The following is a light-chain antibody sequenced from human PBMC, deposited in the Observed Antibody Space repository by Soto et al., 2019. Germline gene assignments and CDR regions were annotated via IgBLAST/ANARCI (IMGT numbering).Light chain of an antibody. CDR3: QQYDYSRS. CDR1: QNIATW. Sequence: DIQITQSPSTVSAFVRATVTITCRASQNIATWLAWYQQKPGKAPKLLIYDVSNLESGVPSRFSGSGSGTEFTLTITSLQPEDFAISYCQQYDYSRSFGKGTKVDIK. CDR2: DVS. V-gene: IGKV1-5*01. J-gene: IGKJ1*01.